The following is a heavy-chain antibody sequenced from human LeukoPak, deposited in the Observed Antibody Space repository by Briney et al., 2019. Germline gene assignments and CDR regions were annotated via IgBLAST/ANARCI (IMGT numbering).Heavy chain of an antibody. J-gene: IGHJ5*02. CDR1: GDSISSGNYY. CDR2: IWADGAP. D-gene: IGHD3-10*01. CDR3: ARDGEHYYYGSGSYPA. Sequence: SETLSLTCTVSGDSISSGNYYWSWIRQPAGKGLEWIGRIWADGAPTYRPSLKSRVTMSVDTSKNQFSLKLSSVTAADTAVYYCARDGEHYYYGSGSYPAWGQGTLVTVSS. V-gene: IGHV4-61*02.